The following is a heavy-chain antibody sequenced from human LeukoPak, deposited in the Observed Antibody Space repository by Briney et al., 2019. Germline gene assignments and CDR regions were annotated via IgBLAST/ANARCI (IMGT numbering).Heavy chain of an antibody. CDR1: GFTFSSYA. D-gene: IGHD6-19*01. J-gene: IGHJ4*02. CDR3: ARDLDSSGSFDY. CDR2: ISYDGSNK. V-gene: IGHV3-30*04. Sequence: GRSLRLSCAASGFTFSSYAMHWVRQAPGKGLEWVAVISYDGSNKYYADSVKGRFTISRDNSKNTLYLQINSLRAEDTAVYYCARDLDSSGSFDYWGQGTLVTVSS.